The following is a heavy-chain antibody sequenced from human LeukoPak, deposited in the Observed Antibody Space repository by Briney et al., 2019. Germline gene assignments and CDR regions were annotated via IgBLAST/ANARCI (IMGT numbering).Heavy chain of an antibody. J-gene: IGHJ6*03. V-gene: IGHV4-59*01. D-gene: IGHD2-2*02. CDR1: GGSISSYY. CDR2: IYYSGST. Sequence: SETLSLTCTVSGGSISSYYWSWIRQPPGKGLEWIGYIYYSGSTNYNPSLKSRVTISVDTYKNQFSLKLSYVTAADTAVYYCARADCSSTSCYRSYYYYMDVWGKGTTVTVSS. CDR3: ARADCSSTSCYRSYYYYMDV.